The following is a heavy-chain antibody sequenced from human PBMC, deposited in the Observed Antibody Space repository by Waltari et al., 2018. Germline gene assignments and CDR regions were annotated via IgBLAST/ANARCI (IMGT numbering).Heavy chain of an antibody. V-gene: IGHV1-46*01. CDR2: IKPRGGRK. J-gene: IGHJ3*01. D-gene: IGHD3-10*01. Sequence: QVQLVQSGAEVKKPGASVKVSCKASGYTFTSYYMHWVRQAPGQGLEWMGKIKPRGGRKRDAEKGQGRVTMSRETSTRTVYMEMSSLRSEDTAVDYCARQCRLWLREWGALERWGQGTMVTVSS. CDR3: ARQCRLWLREWGALER. CDR1: GYTFTSYY.